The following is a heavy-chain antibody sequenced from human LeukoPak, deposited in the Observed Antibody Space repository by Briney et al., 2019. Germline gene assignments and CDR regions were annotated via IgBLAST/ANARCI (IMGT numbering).Heavy chain of an antibody. Sequence: TSETLSLTCTVSGGSISTYYWSWIRQLAGKGLEWIGRIYTSGSTNYNPSLRSRVTLSVDTSKNQFSLKLSSVTAADTAVYYCAREGYCSSTSCPYYYYYYMDVWGKGTTVTVSS. D-gene: IGHD2-2*01. CDR2: IYTSGST. J-gene: IGHJ6*03. V-gene: IGHV4-4*07. CDR1: GGSISTYY. CDR3: AREGYCSSTSCPYYYYYYMDV.